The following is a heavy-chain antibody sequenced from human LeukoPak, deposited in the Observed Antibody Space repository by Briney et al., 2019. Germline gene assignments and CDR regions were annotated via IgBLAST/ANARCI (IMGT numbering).Heavy chain of an antibody. V-gene: IGHV4-39*02. J-gene: IGHJ4*02. Sequence: PSETLSLTCSVSGDSITFPNYYWGWIRPAPGQGLEWIGSIYYSGTTYYNTSLKIRAAIFLAASKRPFSLKLASVTAADTAVYYCASQSLTATGLTWTWGQGTLVTVSS. CDR2: IYYSGTT. CDR3: ASQSLTATGLTWT. D-gene: IGHD6-13*01. CDR1: GDSITFPNYY.